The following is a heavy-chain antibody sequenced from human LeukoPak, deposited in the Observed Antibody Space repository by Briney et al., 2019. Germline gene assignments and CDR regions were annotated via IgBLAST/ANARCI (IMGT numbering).Heavy chain of an antibody. CDR3: ARDRAARHLDY. CDR1: GFTFSNHG. D-gene: IGHD6-6*01. V-gene: IGHV3-33*01. J-gene: IGHJ4*01. CDR2: VWYDGSNK. Sequence: GSLRLSCAASGFTFSNHGMHWVCQAPGKGLEWVAVVWYDGSNKYYADSVKGRFTISRDNSKNTVYLQMNSLRAEDTAVYYCARDRAARHLDYWGEGSLASVSS.